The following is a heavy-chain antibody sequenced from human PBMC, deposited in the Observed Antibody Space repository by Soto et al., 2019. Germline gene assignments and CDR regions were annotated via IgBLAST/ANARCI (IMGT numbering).Heavy chain of an antibody. CDR3: AREWLYYYYYYGMDV. J-gene: IGHJ6*02. Sequence: QVQLVESGGGVVQPGRSLRLSCAASGFTFSSYAMHWVRQAPGKGLEWVAVISYDGSNKYYADSVKGRFTISRDNSKNTLYLQMNSLRAEDTAVYYCAREWLYYYYYYGMDVWGQGTTVTVSS. V-gene: IGHV3-30-3*01. D-gene: IGHD5-12*01. CDR2: ISYDGSNK. CDR1: GFTFSSYA.